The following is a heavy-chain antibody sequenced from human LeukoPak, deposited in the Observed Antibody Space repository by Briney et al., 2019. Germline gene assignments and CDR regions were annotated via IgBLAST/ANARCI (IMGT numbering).Heavy chain of an antibody. CDR3: ARTKIITLYYFDSSGSNWFDP. CDR1: GGSISSGGYS. CDR2: IYYSGSP. Sequence: PSEPLSLTCAVSGGSISSGGYSGSWVRQPPGKGLEWFGYIYYSGSPYYNPSLKSRVTRSVDTSKNQFSLKLSSVTAADTAVYYCARTKIITLYYFDSSGSNWFDPWGQGTLVTVSS. D-gene: IGHD3-22*01. J-gene: IGHJ5*02. V-gene: IGHV4-30-4*07.